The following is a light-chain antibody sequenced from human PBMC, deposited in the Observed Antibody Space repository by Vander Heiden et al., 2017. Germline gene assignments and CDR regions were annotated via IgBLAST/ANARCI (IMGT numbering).Light chain of an antibody. CDR3: QQYGSSTIT. CDR1: RSVSSSY. CDR2: GAS. J-gene: IGKJ5*01. V-gene: IGKV3-20*01. Sequence: IVLTQSQGTLSLSPGERATLSCRASRSVSSSYLAWYQQKPGQAPRLLIYGASSRATGIPDRFSGSGSGTDFTLTISRLEPEDFAVYYCQQYGSSTITFGQGTRLEIK.